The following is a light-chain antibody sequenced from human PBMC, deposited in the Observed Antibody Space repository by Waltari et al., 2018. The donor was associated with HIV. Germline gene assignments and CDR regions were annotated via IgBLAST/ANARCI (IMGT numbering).Light chain of an antibody. CDR3: GSWDSRRSVFV. Sequence: QSVLTQPPSVSAAAGQKVSVSCSGSNSNIGMNYVSWYQHLPGTAPKPLFSDDNERPSGIPDRFSAAKSGTSATLDISGLLTGDEADYYCGSWDSRRSVFVFGSGTKVTVL. J-gene: IGLJ1*01. CDR2: DDN. CDR1: NSNIGMNY. V-gene: IGLV1-51*01.